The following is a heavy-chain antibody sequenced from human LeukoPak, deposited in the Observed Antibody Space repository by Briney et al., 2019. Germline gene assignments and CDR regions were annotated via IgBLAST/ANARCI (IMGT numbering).Heavy chain of an antibody. Sequence: GGSLRLSCAASGFTVSSNYMSWVRQAPGKGLEWVSVIYSGGSTYYADSVKGRFTISRDNSKNTLYLQMNSLRAEDTAVYYCAKDRHILFGVFDYWGQGTLVTVSS. J-gene: IGHJ4*02. CDR2: IYSGGST. D-gene: IGHD3-3*01. CDR1: GFTVSSNY. V-gene: IGHV3-53*05. CDR3: AKDRHILFGVFDY.